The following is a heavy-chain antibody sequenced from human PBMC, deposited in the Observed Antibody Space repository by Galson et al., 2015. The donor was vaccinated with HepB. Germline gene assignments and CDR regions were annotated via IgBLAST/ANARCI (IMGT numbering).Heavy chain of an antibody. CDR3: VKDTKEAPEGYNQGAFDY. Sequence: SLRLSCAASGFTFSPYGMHWVRQAPGKGLEWVAIITYDGRFDYYADSVEGRFTVSRDNSKNTLYLQMNSLRTEETAVYYCVKDTKEAPEGYNQGAFDYWGQGTLAAVSS. D-gene: IGHD5-24*01. CDR1: GFTFSPYG. CDR2: ITYDGRFD. V-gene: IGHV3-30*18. J-gene: IGHJ4*02.